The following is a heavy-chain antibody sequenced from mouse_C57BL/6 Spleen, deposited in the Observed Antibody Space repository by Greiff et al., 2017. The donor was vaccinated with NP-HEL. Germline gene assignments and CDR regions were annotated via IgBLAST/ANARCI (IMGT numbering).Heavy chain of an antibody. CDR1: GYTFTSYW. CDR3: AKDGYYVPFAY. V-gene: IGHV1-53*01. D-gene: IGHD2-3*01. Sequence: LVESGTELVKPGASVKLSCKASGYTFTSYWMHWVKQRPGQGLEWIGNINPSNGGTNYNEKFKSKATLTVDKSSSTAYMQLSSLTSEDSAVYYCAKDGYYVPFAYWGQGTLVTVSA. J-gene: IGHJ3*01. CDR2: INPSNGGT.